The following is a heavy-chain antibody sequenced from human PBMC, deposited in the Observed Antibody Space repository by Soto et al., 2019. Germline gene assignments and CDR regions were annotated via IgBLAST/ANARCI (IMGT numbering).Heavy chain of an antibody. CDR2: IYHSGNI. Sequence: SETLSLTCDVSSGSMNTSHWWNWVRQSPEKGLEWIGEIYHSGNINYNPSLKSRITISVDKSKNQFSLKLRSVTAADTAVYYCAHLTGYSSGWYYFDYWGQGTLVTVSS. CDR3: AHLTGYSSGWYYFDY. CDR1: SGSMNTSHW. V-gene: IGHV4-4*02. D-gene: IGHD6-19*01. J-gene: IGHJ4*02.